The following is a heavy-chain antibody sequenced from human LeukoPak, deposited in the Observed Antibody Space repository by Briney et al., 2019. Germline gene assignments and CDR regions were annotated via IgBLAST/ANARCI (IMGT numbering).Heavy chain of an antibody. CDR2: ISGSGGST. J-gene: IGHJ3*02. V-gene: IGHV3-23*01. CDR1: GFTFSSYA. CDR3: AEDFNFSPVYSSSSGAFDI. Sequence: GGSLRLSCAASGFTFSSYAMSWVRQAPGKGLEWVSAISGSGGSTYYADSVKGRFTISRDNSKNTLYLQMNSLRAEDTAVYYCAEDFNFSPVYSSSSGAFDIWGQGTMVTVSS. D-gene: IGHD6-6*01.